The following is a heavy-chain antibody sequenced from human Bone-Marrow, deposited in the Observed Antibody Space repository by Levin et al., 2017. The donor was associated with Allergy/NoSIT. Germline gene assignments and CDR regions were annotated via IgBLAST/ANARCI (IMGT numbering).Heavy chain of an antibody. Sequence: SCAASGFTFSSYAMHWVRQAPGKGLEWVAVISYDGSNKYYADSVKGRFTISRDNSKNTLYLQMNSLRAEDTAVYYCARAEQYYDFWSGPQVGNWFDPWGQGTLVTVSS. CDR2: ISYDGSNK. V-gene: IGHV3-30*04. D-gene: IGHD3-3*01. CDR3: ARAEQYYDFWSGPQVGNWFDP. CDR1: GFTFSSYA. J-gene: IGHJ5*02.